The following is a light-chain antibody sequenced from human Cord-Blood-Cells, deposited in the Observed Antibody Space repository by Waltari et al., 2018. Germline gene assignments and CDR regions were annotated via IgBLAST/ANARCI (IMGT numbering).Light chain of an antibody. CDR3: CSYAGSSTWV. CDR2: EVS. CDR1: SRDVRSYNL. V-gene: IGLV2-23*02. J-gene: IGLJ3*02. Sequence: QSALTQPAPVSGFPGQSITNSCTGTSRDVRSYNLVSWYQQHQGKAPKLMIYEVSKRPSGVSNRFSGSKSGNTASLTISGLQAEDEADYYCCSYAGSSTWVFGGGTKLTVL.